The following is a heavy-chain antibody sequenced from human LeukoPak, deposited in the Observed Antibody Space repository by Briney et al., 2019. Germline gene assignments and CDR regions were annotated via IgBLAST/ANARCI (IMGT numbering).Heavy chain of an antibody. Sequence: PGGSLRLSCAASGFRFSSYWMSWLRQAPGKGLEWVANIKQDGSEKYYVDSVKGRFTISRDNAKNSLYLQMNSMRAADTAVYYCASDGYPFDFWGQGTLVTVSS. D-gene: IGHD1-1*01. CDR2: IKQDGSEK. V-gene: IGHV3-7*01. J-gene: IGHJ4*02. CDR1: GFRFSSYW. CDR3: ASDGYPFDF.